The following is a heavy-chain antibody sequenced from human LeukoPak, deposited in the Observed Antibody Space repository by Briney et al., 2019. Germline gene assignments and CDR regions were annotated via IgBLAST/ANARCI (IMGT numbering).Heavy chain of an antibody. CDR3: ARRRGSDLDY. J-gene: IGHJ4*02. CDR1: GYTFTTYW. CDR2: IYPGDSDT. V-gene: IGHV5-51*01. D-gene: IGHD6-6*01. Sequence: GESLQISCKGSGYTFTTYWIACVRQMPGKALEWMGTIYPGDSDTRYSPSFQGQVTMSADKSISTAYMQWSSLRASDTAMYYCARRRGSDLDYWGQGTLVTVSS.